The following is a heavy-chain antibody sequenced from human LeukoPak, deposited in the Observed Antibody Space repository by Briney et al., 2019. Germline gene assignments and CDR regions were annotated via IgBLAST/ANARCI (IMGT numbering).Heavy chain of an antibody. CDR1: GYSFTSYW. J-gene: IGHJ4*02. CDR3: ARVYYDFWSGYYYFDY. D-gene: IGHD3-3*01. Sequence: EESLKISCKGSGYSFTSYWIGWVRQMPGKGLEWMGIIYPGDSDTRYSPSFQGQVTISADKSISTAYLQWSSLKASDTAMYYCARVYYDFWSGYYYFDYWGQGTLVTVSS. CDR2: IYPGDSDT. V-gene: IGHV5-51*01.